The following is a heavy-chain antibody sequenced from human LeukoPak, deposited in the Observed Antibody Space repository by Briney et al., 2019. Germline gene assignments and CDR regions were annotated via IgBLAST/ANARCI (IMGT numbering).Heavy chain of an antibody. V-gene: IGHV3-15*01. J-gene: IGHJ4*02. Sequence: PGGSLRLSCAGYGFTFSHAWMNWVRQAPGKGLEWVGRLKSTADGETTDYAAPVKGRFTISRDDSKSTLYLQMNSLKTEDTAVYYCSTVEVSTGPPFDYGGQGPLVPVSS. CDR3: STVEVSTGPPFDY. CDR1: GFTFSHAW. D-gene: IGHD3-22*01. CDR2: LKSTADGETT.